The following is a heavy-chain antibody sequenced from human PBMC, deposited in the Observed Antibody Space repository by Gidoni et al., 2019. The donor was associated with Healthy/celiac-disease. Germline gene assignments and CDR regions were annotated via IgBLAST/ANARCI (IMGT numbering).Heavy chain of an antibody. J-gene: IGHJ4*02. CDR3: AKDTDIAAAYYFDY. CDR2: ISWNSGSR. CDR1: GFTFDDYA. V-gene: IGHV3-9*01. Sequence: VQLVESGGGLVQPGRSLRLSCAASGFTFDDYAMHWVRHAPGKGLEWVSGISWNSGSRGYADSVKGRFTISRDNAKNSLHLQMNSLRAEDTALYYCAKDTDIAAAYYFDYWGQGTLVTVSS. D-gene: IGHD6-13*01.